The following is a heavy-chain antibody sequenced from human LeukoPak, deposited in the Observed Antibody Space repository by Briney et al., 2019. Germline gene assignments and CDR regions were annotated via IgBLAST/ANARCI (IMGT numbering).Heavy chain of an antibody. D-gene: IGHD3-10*01. CDR3: ARGSGQWGFDS. CDR2: IYYSGST. J-gene: IGHJ4*02. Sequence: SETLSLTCTVSGASMSGNYWGWIRQPPGKGLEWIGYIYYSGSTNYNPSLRSRVTISVDSSKNQFSLKLSSVTAADTAVYYCARGSGQWGFDSWGQGTLVTVSS. V-gene: IGHV4-59*01. CDR1: GASMSGNY.